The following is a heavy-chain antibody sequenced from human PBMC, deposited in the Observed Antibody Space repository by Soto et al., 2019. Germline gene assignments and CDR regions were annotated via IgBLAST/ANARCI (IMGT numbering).Heavy chain of an antibody. CDR2: ISGSGGST. D-gene: IGHD1-26*01. CDR1: GFTFSSYA. V-gene: IGHV3-23*01. J-gene: IGHJ4*02. Sequence: GGSLRLSCAASGFTFSSYAMSWVRQAPGKGLEWVSAISGSGGSTYYADSVKGRFTISRDNSKNTLYLQMNSLRAEDTAVYYCAKDLVALVGAPLGLDYWGQGTLVTVSS. CDR3: AKDLVALVGAPLGLDY.